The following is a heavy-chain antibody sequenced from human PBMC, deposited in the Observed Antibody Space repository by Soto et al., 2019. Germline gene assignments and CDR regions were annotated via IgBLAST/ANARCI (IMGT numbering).Heavy chain of an antibody. Sequence: ASVKVSCKASGYTFLHYAIHWVRQAPGQRPEWMGLINPASGNTQYSQKFQGRFTITRDTSASTAYMELSSLRSEDTAVYFCSRTGYSNGLYFYFDYWAQGSLVTVSS. CDR1: GYTFLHYA. J-gene: IGHJ4*02. CDR2: INPASGNT. D-gene: IGHD6-19*01. CDR3: SRTGYSNGLYFYFDY. V-gene: IGHV1-3*01.